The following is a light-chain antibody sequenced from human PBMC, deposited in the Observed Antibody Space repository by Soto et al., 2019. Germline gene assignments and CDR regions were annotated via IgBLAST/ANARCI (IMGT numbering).Light chain of an antibody. CDR1: QSVSDK. Sequence: EVVMTQSPVTLSVSPGERATPSCRASQSVSDKSAWYQQKPGQAPRLLIYDVSIRATGVPARFSGTGSETDFTLTISGLQSEDSAVYFCQQYNNWPFSFGQGTRLEN. V-gene: IGKV3-15*01. CDR2: DVS. CDR3: QQYNNWPFS. J-gene: IGKJ5*01.